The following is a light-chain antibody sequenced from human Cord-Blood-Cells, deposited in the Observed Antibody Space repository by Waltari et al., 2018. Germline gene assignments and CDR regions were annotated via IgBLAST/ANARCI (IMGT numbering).Light chain of an antibody. CDR1: QSVGSSY. CDR3: QQYGSSPLFT. V-gene: IGKV3-20*01. J-gene: IGKJ3*01. Sequence: DIVLTQSPGTLSLSPGERATLSCRASQSVGSSYLAWYQQKPGQAPRLLIYGASSRATGIPDRFSGSGSGTDFTLTISRLEPEDFAVYYCQQYGSSPLFTFGPGTKVDIK. CDR2: GAS.